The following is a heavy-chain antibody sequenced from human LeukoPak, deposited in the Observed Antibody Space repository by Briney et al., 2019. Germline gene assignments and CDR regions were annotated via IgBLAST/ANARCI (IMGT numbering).Heavy chain of an antibody. V-gene: IGHV3-11*01. CDR3: ARGVYDWSILGDWFDP. D-gene: IGHD3-9*01. CDR1: GFSFGDYY. J-gene: IGHJ5*02. Sequence: GGSLRLSCAASGFSFGDYYMTWIRQAPGKGLEWISNINSNSYTIYYADSVKGRFTISRDNAKRSLYLQMDRRRAEDTAVYYCARGVYDWSILGDWFDPWGQGTLVTVTS. CDR2: INSNSYTI.